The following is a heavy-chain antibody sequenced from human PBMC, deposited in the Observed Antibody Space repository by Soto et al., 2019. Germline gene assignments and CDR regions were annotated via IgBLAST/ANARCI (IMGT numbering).Heavy chain of an antibody. CDR1: GYTFTSYG. J-gene: IGHJ1*01. V-gene: IGHV1-18*01. CDR2: ISAYNGNT. Sequence: ASVKVSCKASGYTFTSYGISWVRQAPGQGLEWMGWISAYNGNTNYAQKLQGRVTMTTDTSTSTAYMELRSLRSDDTAVYYCARGRLGYGDYEAEYFQHWGQGTLVTVSS. CDR3: ARGRLGYGDYEAEYFQH. D-gene: IGHD4-17*01.